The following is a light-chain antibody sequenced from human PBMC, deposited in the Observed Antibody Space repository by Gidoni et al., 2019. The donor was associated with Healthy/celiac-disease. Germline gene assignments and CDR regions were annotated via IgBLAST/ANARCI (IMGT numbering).Light chain of an antibody. CDR2: GAS. J-gene: IGKJ2*02. V-gene: IGKV3-20*01. CDR1: QSVSSSY. CDR3: QQYGSPPLIGT. Sequence: ENVLTEAPGTLTLSPGERATLSCRASQSVSSSYLAWYQQKPGQAPRLLIYGASSRATGIPDRFSGSGSGTDFTLTISRLEPEDFAVYYCQQYGSPPLIGTFXQXTKLEIK.